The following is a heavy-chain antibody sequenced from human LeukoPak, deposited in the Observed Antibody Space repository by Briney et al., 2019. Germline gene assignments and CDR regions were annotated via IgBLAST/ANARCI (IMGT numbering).Heavy chain of an antibody. Sequence: PGGSLRLSCAASGFTLSSFWMHWVRQAPGKGLVWVSRIDPDGSSTNYADSVKGRFTISRDNAKNTLYLQMNSLRAEDTAVYFCARGSGYYDTDGYCGYWGQGALVTVSS. CDR2: IDPDGSST. V-gene: IGHV3-74*01. D-gene: IGHD3-22*01. CDR1: GFTLSSFW. J-gene: IGHJ4*02. CDR3: ARGSGYYDTDGYCGY.